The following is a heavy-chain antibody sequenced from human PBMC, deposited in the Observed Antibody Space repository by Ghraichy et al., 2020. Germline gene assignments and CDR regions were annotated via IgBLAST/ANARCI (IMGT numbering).Heavy chain of an antibody. CDR2: IYSGGST. D-gene: IGHD6-19*01. Sequence: GGSLRLSCAASGFTVSSNYMSWVRQAPGKGLEWVSVIYSGGSTYYADSVKGRFTISRDNSKNTLYLQMNSLRAEDTAVYFCARDRVYSSGWYGMDVWGQGTTVTVSS. CDR1: GFTVSSNY. V-gene: IGHV3-66*01. CDR3: ARDRVYSSGWYGMDV. J-gene: IGHJ6*02.